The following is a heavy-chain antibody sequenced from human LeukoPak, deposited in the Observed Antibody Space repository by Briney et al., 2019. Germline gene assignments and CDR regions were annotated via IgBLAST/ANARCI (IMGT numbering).Heavy chain of an antibody. CDR3: ARRSTNFNWFDP. Sequence: GESLKISCKGSGYSFTNSWIGWVRQMPGKGLELMGIIYPGDFDTRYSPSFQGQVTISADKSISTAYLQWSSLKASDTAMYYCARRSTNFNWFDPWGQGTLVTVSS. D-gene: IGHD2-2*01. V-gene: IGHV5-51*01. CDR2: IYPGDFDT. CDR1: GYSFTNSW. J-gene: IGHJ5*02.